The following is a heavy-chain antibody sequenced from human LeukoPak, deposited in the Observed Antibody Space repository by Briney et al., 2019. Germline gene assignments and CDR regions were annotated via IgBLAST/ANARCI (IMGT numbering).Heavy chain of an antibody. Sequence: GGSLRLSCAASGFTFSNYAMHWVRQAPGKGLEWVAVISYDGSNKYYADSVKGRFTISRDNSKNTLYLQINSLRAEDTAVYYCSRSKGTGIVGAPGYWGQGTLVTVSS. CDR3: SRSKGTGIVGAPGY. J-gene: IGHJ4*02. D-gene: IGHD1-26*01. CDR2: ISYDGSNK. V-gene: IGHV3-30*04. CDR1: GFTFSNYA.